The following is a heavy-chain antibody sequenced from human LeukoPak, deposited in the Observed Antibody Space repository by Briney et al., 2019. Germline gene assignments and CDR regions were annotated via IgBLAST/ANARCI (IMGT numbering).Heavy chain of an antibody. J-gene: IGHJ5*02. CDR2: IYYSGST. V-gene: IGHV4-59*01. CDR3: AREGRDGYFS. D-gene: IGHD5-24*01. CDR1: GGSISSYY. Sequence: SETLSLTCTVSGGSISSYYWSWIRQPPGKGLEWIGYIYYSGSTNYNPSLKSRVTISVDTSKNQFSLKLSSVTAADTAVYYCAREGRDGYFSWGQGSLVTVSS.